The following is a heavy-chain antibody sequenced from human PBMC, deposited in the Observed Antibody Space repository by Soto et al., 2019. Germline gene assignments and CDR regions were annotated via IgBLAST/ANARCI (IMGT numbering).Heavy chain of an antibody. CDR3: ARVISRASGRYYFDY. CDR1: GYTFTSYG. CDR2: ISVYDGNT. J-gene: IGHJ4*02. V-gene: IGHV1-18*01. D-gene: IGHD2-21*01. Sequence: ASVKVSCKTSGYTFTSYGISWVRQAPGQGLEWMGWISVYDGNTNYAQKLRDRVTMTTDTSTTTAYMELRSLRSDDTAVYYCARVISRASGRYYFDYWGQGTLVTVSS.